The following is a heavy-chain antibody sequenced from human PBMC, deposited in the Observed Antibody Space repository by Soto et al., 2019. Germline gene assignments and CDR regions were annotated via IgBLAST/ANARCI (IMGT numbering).Heavy chain of an antibody. D-gene: IGHD3-10*01. J-gene: IGHJ4*02. CDR1: GGSISPYY. V-gene: IGHV4-59*01. CDR2: IQYSGST. Sequence: SETLSLTCTVSGGSISPYYWSWIRQAPGEGLEWVGYIQYSGSTNYNPSLKSRVTISVDTSKNQFSLKLTSVTAADTAMYYCARGGGLFEYWGQGTLVTVAS. CDR3: ARGGGLFEY.